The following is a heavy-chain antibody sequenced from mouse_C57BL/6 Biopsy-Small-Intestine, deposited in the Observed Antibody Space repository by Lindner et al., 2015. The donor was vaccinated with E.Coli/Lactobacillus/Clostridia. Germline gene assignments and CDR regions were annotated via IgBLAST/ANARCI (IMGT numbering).Heavy chain of an antibody. V-gene: IGHV1-64*01. Sequence: SVKVSCKALSTQQQCYRTGCDRPLDKGLSGWRDHPYLGTANYAQKFQGRVTITADESTSTAYMELSSLRSEDTAVYYCARGLRTDFWSGYYNPKVDDAFDIWGQGTMVTVSS. J-gene: IGHJ3*01. CDR3: ARGLRTDFWSGYYNPKVDDAFDI. CDR1: STQQQC. CDR2: DHPYLGTA. D-gene: IGHD1-3*01.